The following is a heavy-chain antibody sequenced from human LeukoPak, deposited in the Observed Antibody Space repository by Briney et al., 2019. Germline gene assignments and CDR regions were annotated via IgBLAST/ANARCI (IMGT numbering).Heavy chain of an antibody. CDR3: AREDYYGSSGYLY. D-gene: IGHD3-22*01. CDR2: INPNSGGT. V-gene: IGHV1-2*02. Sequence: ASVKDTCQASGYTYTRYYMHWVRQAPGQGLEWMGWINPNSGGTNYAQKFQGRVTMTRDTSISTAYMELSRLRSDDTAVYYCAREDYYGSSGYLYWGRGTLVTVSS. CDR1: GYTYTRYY. J-gene: IGHJ4*01.